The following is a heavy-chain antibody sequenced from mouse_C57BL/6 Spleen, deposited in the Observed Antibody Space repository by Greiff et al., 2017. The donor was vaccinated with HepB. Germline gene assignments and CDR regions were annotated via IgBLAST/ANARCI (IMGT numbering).Heavy chain of an antibody. Sequence: QVQLQQPGAELVKPGASVKMSCKASGYTFTSYWITWVKQRPGQGLEWIGDIYPGSGSTNYNEKFKSKATLTVDTSSSTAYMQLSSLTSEDSAVYYCARHYYGSSRYAMDSWGQGTSVTVSS. CDR3: ARHYYGSSRYAMDS. J-gene: IGHJ4*01. V-gene: IGHV1-55*01. CDR2: IYPGSGST. CDR1: GYTFTSYW. D-gene: IGHD1-1*01.